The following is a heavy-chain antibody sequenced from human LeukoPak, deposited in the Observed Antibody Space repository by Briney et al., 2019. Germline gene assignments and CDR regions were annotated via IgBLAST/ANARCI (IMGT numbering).Heavy chain of an antibody. V-gene: IGHV3-48*03. CDR3: ARVSSGWYGNPFDY. J-gene: IGHJ4*02. D-gene: IGHD6-19*01. CDR2: ISSSGSTI. Sequence: GGSLRLSCAASGFTFGNYAMTWVRQAPGKGLEWVSYISSSGSTIYYADSVKGRFTISRDNAKNSVYLQMNSLRAEDTAVYYCARVSSGWYGNPFDYWGQGTLVTVSS. CDR1: GFTFGNYA.